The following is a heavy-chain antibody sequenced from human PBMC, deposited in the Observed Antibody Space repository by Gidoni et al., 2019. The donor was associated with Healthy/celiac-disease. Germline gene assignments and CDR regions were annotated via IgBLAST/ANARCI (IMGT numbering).Heavy chain of an antibody. CDR2: IIPIFGTA. D-gene: IGHD6-13*01. V-gene: IGHV1-69*01. Sequence: QVQLVQSGAEVKKPGSSVKVSCKASGGTFSSYAISWVRQAPGQGLEWMGGIIPIFGTANYAQKFQGRVTITADESTSTAYMELSSLRSEDTAVYYCARAPGIAAAGSPKNWFDPWGQGTLVTVSS. CDR3: ARAPGIAAAGSPKNWFDP. J-gene: IGHJ5*02. CDR1: GGTFSSYA.